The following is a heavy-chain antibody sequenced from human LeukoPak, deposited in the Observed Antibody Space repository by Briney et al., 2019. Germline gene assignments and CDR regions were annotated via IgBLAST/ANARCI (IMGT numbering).Heavy chain of an antibody. CDR3: ARGQQQLAGDY. CDR1: GYTFTGYY. J-gene: IGHJ4*02. V-gene: IGHV1-2*02. D-gene: IGHD6-13*01. Sequence: ASVKASCKASGYTFTGYYMHWVRQASGQGLEWMGWINPHSGGTNYAQKFQGGVTMTRDTSISTAYMELSRLRSDDTAVYYCARGQQQLAGDYWGQGTLVTVSS. CDR2: INPHSGGT.